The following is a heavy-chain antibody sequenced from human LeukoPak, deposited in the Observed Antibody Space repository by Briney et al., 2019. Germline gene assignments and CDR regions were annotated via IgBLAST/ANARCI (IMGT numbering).Heavy chain of an antibody. CDR2: INYRGNT. D-gene: IGHD1-1*01. CDR1: GGSISSSSYY. Sequence: SETLSLTCTVSGGSISSSSYYWGWIRQPPGKGLDWIGIINYRGNTYYNPSLKSRVTISVDTSKNQFSLKLSSVTAADTAVYYCARGRYRAYYFDYWGQGTLVTVSS. V-gene: IGHV4-39*01. CDR3: ARGRYRAYYFDY. J-gene: IGHJ4*02.